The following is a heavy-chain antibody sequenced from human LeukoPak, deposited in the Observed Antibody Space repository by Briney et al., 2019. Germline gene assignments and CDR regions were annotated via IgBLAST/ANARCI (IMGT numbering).Heavy chain of an antibody. J-gene: IGHJ4*02. CDR3: ARHSGLQYRLYYFDY. Sequence: PSETLSLTCTVSGGSISSYYWSWIRQPPGKGLEGIGYIYYSGSTNYNPSLKSRVTISVDTSKNQFSLKLSSVTAADTAVYYCARHSGLQYRLYYFDYWGQGTLVTVSS. CDR1: GGSISSYY. D-gene: IGHD4-11*01. V-gene: IGHV4-59*08. CDR2: IYYSGST.